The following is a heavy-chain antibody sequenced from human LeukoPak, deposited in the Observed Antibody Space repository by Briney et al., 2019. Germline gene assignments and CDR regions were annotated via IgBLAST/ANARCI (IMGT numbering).Heavy chain of an antibody. D-gene: IGHD1-26*01. CDR3: ASCSGSYYDPPHFDY. J-gene: IGHJ4*02. V-gene: IGHV3-48*03. Sequence: PGESLRLSCAASGFTFSTYEMNWVRQAPGKGLEWVSYISSSGSSIYYADPVKGRFTISRDNAKNSLYLQMNSLRAEDTAVYYCASCSGSYYDPPHFDYWGQGTLVTVSS. CDR2: ISSSGSSI. CDR1: GFTFSTYE.